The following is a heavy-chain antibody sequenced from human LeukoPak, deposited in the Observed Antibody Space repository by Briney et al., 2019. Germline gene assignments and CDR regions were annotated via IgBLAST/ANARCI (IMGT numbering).Heavy chain of an antibody. Sequence: GGSLRLSCAASGFTFSSYAMSWVRQAPGKGLQWVSFISGSSGSTYYADSVKGRFTISKDNAKNTVYRQMNNLRAEDTAVYYCVSFYETYWGRGTLVTVSS. V-gene: IGHV3-23*01. CDR2: ISGSSGST. CDR1: GFTFSSYA. D-gene: IGHD2-2*01. CDR3: VSFYETY. J-gene: IGHJ4*02.